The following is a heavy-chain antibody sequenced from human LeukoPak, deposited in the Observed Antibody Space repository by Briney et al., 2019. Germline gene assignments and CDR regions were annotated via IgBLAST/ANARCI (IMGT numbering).Heavy chain of an antibody. J-gene: IGHJ4*02. Sequence: GGSLRLSCAAYGLTVSSEYLAWVRQAPGKGLEWISVIYGAGAAYYADSVQGRFTISGDTYSNALYLQMNSLRVEDTAVYHCARLLPASRHYFDYWGQGTLVTVSS. V-gene: IGHV3-53*01. CDR3: ARLLPASRHYFDY. CDR2: IYGAGAA. D-gene: IGHD2-15*01. CDR1: GLTVSSEY.